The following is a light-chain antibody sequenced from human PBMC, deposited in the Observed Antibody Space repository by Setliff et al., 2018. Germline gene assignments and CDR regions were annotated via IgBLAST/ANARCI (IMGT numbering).Light chain of an antibody. J-gene: IGLJ1*01. CDR3: SAYTSSSTYV. Sequence: QSVLTQPASVSGSPGQSITISCSGTSSDVGSYDFVSWYQQYPGKAPKLIIYDVCSRPSGVSNRFSGSKAGNTASLTISGLQAEDEADYYCSAYTSSSTYVFGIGTKVTVL. CDR2: DVC. V-gene: IGLV2-14*01. CDR1: SSDVGSYDF.